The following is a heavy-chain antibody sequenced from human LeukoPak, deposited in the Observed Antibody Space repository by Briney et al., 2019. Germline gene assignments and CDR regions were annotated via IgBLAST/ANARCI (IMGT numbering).Heavy chain of an antibody. CDR1: GFSFSSYG. CDR2: ISYDGRDK. J-gene: IGHJ4*02. CDR3: ASEDGHNPNLGFDY. Sequence: GGSLRLSCAASGFSFSSYGMHWVRQAPGKGLEWVAVISYDGRDKYYADSVKGRFTISRDTSKNTLYLQMNSLRAEDTAVYYCASEDGHNPNLGFDYWGQGTLVTVSS. D-gene: IGHD5-24*01. V-gene: IGHV3-30*03.